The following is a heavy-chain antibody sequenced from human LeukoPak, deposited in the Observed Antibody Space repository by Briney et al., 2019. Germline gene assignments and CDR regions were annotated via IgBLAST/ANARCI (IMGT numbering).Heavy chain of an antibody. J-gene: IGHJ4*02. Sequence: PSETLSLTCAVYGGSFSGYYWSWIRQPPGKGLEWIGEINHSGSTNYNPSLKSRVTISVDTSKNQFSLKLSSVTAADTAVYYCARGLKADSSPQFDYWSQGTLVTVSS. CDR2: INHSGST. D-gene: IGHD3-22*01. V-gene: IGHV4-34*01. CDR3: ARGLKADSSPQFDY. CDR1: GGSFSGYY.